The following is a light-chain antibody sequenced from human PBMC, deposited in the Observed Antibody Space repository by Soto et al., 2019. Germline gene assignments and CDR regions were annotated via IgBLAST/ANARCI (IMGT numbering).Light chain of an antibody. V-gene: IGKV1-33*01. CDR2: DAS. J-gene: IGKJ4*01. CDR1: QDISNY. Sequence: DIQMTQSPSFLSASVGDRVTITCQASQDISNYLNWYQQKPGKAPKLLIYDASNLETGVPSRFSGTASGSDFTFTISSLQPEDIATYYCQHYETLPLTLGGGTKVDIK. CDR3: QHYETLPLT.